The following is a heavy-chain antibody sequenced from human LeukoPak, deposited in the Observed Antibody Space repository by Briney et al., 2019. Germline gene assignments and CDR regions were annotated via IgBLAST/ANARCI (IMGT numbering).Heavy chain of an antibody. D-gene: IGHD3-3*01. Sequence: GRPLRLSCAASGFTFSSYGMHWVRQAPGKGLEWVALIWDDGSNKYYADSVKGRFTISRDTSKNTLYQQVNSLRAEDTAVYYXXXXXXXXIXGVXIXVYXYYMDVXGKGTTVTVSS. CDR2: IWDDGSNK. CDR3: XXXXXXXIXGVXIXVYXYYMDV. CDR1: GFTFSSYG. V-gene: IGHV3-33*01. J-gene: IGHJ6*03.